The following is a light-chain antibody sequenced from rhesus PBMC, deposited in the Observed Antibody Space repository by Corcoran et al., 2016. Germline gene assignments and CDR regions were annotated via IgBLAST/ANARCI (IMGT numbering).Light chain of an antibody. V-gene: IGKV1-74*01. CDR3: QHNYGTPHS. CDR1: ENVNNY. J-gene: IGKJ2*01. CDR2: KAA. Sequence: DIQMTQSPSSLSASVGDRVTITCRTSENVNNYLNWYQQKQGKAPTLLIYKAAPLQSGVPSRFSGSGSGTDYTFTISSLQSEDVATYYCQHNYGTPHSFGQGTKVEIK.